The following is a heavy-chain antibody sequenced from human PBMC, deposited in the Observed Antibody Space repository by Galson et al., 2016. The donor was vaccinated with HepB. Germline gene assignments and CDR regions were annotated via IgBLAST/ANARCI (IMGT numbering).Heavy chain of an antibody. CDR3: ARASGQVYSGSGSRLDL. J-gene: IGHJ5*02. D-gene: IGHD3-10*01. Sequence: SLRLSCAASGFTFSGYSGNWVRQAPGKGLEWISYINPSSRYIYYTASVKGRFTISRDNAKNSLYLQMKSLRGEDTAIYYCARASGQVYSGSGSRLDLWGLGTLVTVSS. CDR1: GFTFSGYS. V-gene: IGHV3-21*01. CDR2: INPSSRYI.